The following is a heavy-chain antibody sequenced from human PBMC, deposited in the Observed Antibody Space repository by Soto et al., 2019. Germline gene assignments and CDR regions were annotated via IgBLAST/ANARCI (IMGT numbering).Heavy chain of an antibody. Sequence: EVPLVESGGGLVKPGGSLRLSCEASGFTFSNAWMNWVRQAPGKGLEWVGRIKSKTDGGTTDYAAPVKGRFTISRDDSKNTLYLQMNSLKTEDTAVYYCTVAVAGTRRFDYWGQGTLVTVSS. CDR2: IKSKTDGGTT. CDR1: GFTFSNAW. D-gene: IGHD6-19*01. V-gene: IGHV3-15*07. CDR3: TVAVAGTRRFDY. J-gene: IGHJ4*02.